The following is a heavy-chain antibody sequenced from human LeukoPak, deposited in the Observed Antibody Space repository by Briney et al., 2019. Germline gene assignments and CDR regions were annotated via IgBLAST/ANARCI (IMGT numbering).Heavy chain of an antibody. CDR2: ISSSSSTI. V-gene: IGHV3-48*01. Sequence: GGSLRLSCAASGFTFSSYSMNWVRQAPGKGLEWVSYISSSSSTIYYADSVKGRFTISRDNAKNSLYLQMNSLRAEDTAVYYCARDLNDFWSGGSWFDPWGQGTLVTVSS. CDR3: ARDLNDFWSGGSWFDP. CDR1: GFTFSSYS. D-gene: IGHD3-3*01. J-gene: IGHJ5*02.